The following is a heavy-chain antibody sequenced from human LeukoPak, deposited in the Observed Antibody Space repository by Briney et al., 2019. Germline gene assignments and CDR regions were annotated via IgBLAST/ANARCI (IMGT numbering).Heavy chain of an antibody. CDR2: IYPGDSDT. V-gene: IGHV5-51*01. D-gene: IGHD2-15*01. CDR3: ASHGTLGGYYFDY. J-gene: IGHJ4*02. Sequence: GASLKISCKGSGSRFTSYWIGWVRQMPGKGLEWMGIIYPGDSDTRYSPSFQGQVTISADKSISTAYLQWSSPKASDTAMYYCASHGTLGGYYFDYWGQGTLVTVSS. CDR1: GSRFTSYW.